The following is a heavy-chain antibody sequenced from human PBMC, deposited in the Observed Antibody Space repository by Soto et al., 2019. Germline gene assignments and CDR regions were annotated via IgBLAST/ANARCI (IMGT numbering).Heavy chain of an antibody. CDR3: ARDRKTTVTTIDY. CDR1: GCTFSSYG. CDR2: IWYDGSNK. J-gene: IGHJ4*02. D-gene: IGHD4-4*01. V-gene: IGHV3-33*01. Sequence: PGGSLRLSCAASGCTFSSYGMHWVRQAPGKGLEWVAVIWYDGSNKYYADSVKGRFTISRDSSKNTLYLQMNSLRAEDTAVYYCARDRKTTVTTIDYWGQGTLVTVSS.